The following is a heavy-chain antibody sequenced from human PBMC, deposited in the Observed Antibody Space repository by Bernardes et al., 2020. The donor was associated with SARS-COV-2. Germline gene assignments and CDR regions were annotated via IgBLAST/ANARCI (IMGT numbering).Heavy chain of an antibody. CDR3: ARDKNTQRITAPSLGAGGSSPSSNYY. J-gene: IGHJ6*01. Sequence: GGSLRLSCAASGFIFSSYWMHWVRQAPGKGLVWVSRINGDASSTSYADSVKGRFTISRDNAKNTLYLQMNSLRAEDTAVYYCARDKNTQRITAPSLGAGGSSPSSNYY. CDR2: INGDASST. CDR1: GFIFSSYW. V-gene: IGHV3-74*01. D-gene: IGHD2-2*01.